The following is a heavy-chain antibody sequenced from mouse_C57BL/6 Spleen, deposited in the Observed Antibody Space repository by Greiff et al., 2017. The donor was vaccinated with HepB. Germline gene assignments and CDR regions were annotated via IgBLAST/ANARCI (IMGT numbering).Heavy chain of an antibody. V-gene: IGHV1-50*01. CDR2: IDPSDSYT. CDR1: GYTFTSYW. CDR3: ARRDYYGSRIYYAMDY. D-gene: IGHD1-1*01. Sequence: QVQLQQPGAELVKPGASVKLSCKASGYTFTSYWMQWVKQRPGQGLEWIGEIDPSDSYTNYNQKFKGKATLTVDTSSSTAYMQRSSLTSEDSAVYYCARRDYYGSRIYYAMDYWGQGTSVTVSS. J-gene: IGHJ4*01.